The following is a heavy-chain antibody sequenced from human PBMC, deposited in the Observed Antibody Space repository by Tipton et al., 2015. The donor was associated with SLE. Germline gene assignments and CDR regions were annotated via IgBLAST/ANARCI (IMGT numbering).Heavy chain of an antibody. Sequence: LRLSCTVSGASNSSDNYYWGWIRQSPGKGLEWIGSMSSRGTTYANPSLKSLVTVSVDTSKNQFSLNLRSVTTADSAVYYCARQVDTEAVGSWNFAFWGRGTLVTVSS. J-gene: IGHJ2*01. CDR1: GASNSSDNYY. V-gene: IGHV4-39*01. D-gene: IGHD5-18*01. CDR2: MSSRGTT. CDR3: ARQVDTEAVGSWNFAF.